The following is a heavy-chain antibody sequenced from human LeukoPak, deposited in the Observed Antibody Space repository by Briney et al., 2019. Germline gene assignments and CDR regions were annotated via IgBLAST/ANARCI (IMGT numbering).Heavy chain of an antibody. CDR2: IKEDGSET. V-gene: IGHV3-7*01. Sequence: PGGSLRLSGAASGFTFSRSWMDWVRQAPGKGLEWVANIKEDGSETHYVDSAKGRFTISRDNAKSSLYLQMDSLRVEDTAIFYCSESLNYWGQGTLVTVSS. J-gene: IGHJ4*02. CDR3: SESLNY. CDR1: GFTFSRSW.